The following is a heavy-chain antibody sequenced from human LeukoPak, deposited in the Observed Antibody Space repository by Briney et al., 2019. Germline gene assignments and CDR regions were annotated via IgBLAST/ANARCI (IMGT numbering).Heavy chain of an antibody. D-gene: IGHD3-22*01. V-gene: IGHV3-7*01. Sequence: GGSLRLSSAASGFSFSTSWMAWVRQAPGKGLEWVANIKKDGSERIYGDSVKGRLTISRDNAKSSLFLQMNSLRPEDTAVYYCASQDSNNAFEIWGQGTKVTVSS. J-gene: IGHJ3*02. CDR1: GFSFSTSW. CDR3: ASQDSNNAFEI. CDR2: IKKDGSER.